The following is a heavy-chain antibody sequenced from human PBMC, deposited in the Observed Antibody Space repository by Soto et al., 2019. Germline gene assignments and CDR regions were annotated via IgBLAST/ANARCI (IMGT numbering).Heavy chain of an antibody. CDR1: GYTFTSYG. J-gene: IGHJ6*02. CDR3: AINELADYGMDV. D-gene: IGHD1-1*01. CDR2: ISAYNGNA. Sequence: ASVKVSCKASGYTFTSYGISWVRQAPGQGLEWMGWISAYNGNANYAQKLQGRVTMTTDTSTSTAYMELRSLRSDDTAVYYCAINELADYGMDVWGQGTTVTVSS. V-gene: IGHV1-18*04.